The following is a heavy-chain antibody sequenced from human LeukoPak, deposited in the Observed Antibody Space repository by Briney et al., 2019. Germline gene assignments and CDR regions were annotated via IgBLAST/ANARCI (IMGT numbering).Heavy chain of an antibody. CDR3: ARFTSGYSSGWYSTSD. CDR1: GGSISSYY. D-gene: IGHD6-19*01. V-gene: IGHV4-59*01. J-gene: IGHJ4*02. Sequence: SETLSLTCTVSGGSISSYYWSWIRQPPGKGLEWIGYIYYSGSTNYNPSLKSRVTISVDTSKNQFSLKLSSVTAADTAVYYCARFTSGYSSGWYSTSDWGQGTLVTVSS. CDR2: IYYSGST.